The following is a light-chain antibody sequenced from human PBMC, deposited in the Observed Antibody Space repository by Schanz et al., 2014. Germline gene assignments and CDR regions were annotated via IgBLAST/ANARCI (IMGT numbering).Light chain of an antibody. CDR2: GAS. J-gene: IGKJ2*01. CDR1: QSVSTK. CDR3: QQYYSWPPST. Sequence: EILMTQSPATLSVSPGERATLSCRASQSVSTKLAWYQHKPGQAPRLLIHGASTRATGVPVRFSGSGSATEFTLTISSLQSEDFAAYYRQQYYSWPPSTFGQATTLEI. V-gene: IGKV3-15*01.